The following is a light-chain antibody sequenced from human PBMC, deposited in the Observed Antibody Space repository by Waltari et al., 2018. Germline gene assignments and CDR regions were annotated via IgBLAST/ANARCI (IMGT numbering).Light chain of an antibody. CDR1: QSCSSSF. V-gene: IGKV3-20*01. Sequence: EIVLTQSPGTLSLSPEDRATLSCMASQSCSSSFLAWYQQKPVQAPRLLICGASSRATGIPDRFSGGGSGTDFTLTINRLEPEDFAVYYCQQYGGSPPYTFGQGTKLEI. CDR3: QQYGGSPPYT. J-gene: IGKJ2*01. CDR2: GAS.